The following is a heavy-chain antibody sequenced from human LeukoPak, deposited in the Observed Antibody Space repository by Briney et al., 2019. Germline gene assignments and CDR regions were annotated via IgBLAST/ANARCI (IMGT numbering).Heavy chain of an antibody. CDR1: GGTFSSYA. V-gene: IGHV1-69*13. D-gene: IGHD3-22*01. J-gene: IGHJ4*02. Sequence: SVKVSCKASGGTFSSYAISWVRQAPGQGLEWMGGIIPIFGTANYAQKFQGRVTITADESTSTAHMELSSLRSEDTAVYYCARVARYYYDSSGYYYIEPFDYWGQGTLVTVSS. CDR2: IIPIFGTA. CDR3: ARVARYYYDSSGYYYIEPFDY.